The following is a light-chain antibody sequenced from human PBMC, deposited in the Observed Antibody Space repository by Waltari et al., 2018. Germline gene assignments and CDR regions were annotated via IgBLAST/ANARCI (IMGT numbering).Light chain of an antibody. V-gene: IGKV2-30*02. CDR3: MQGTHWPT. CDR2: KVS. Sequence: DVVMTQSPLSLPVTLGQPASISCRSSQSLVHSDGNTYLNWFQQRPGQSPRRLIYKVSSRESGVPDRFSGSGSGTDFTLKISRVEAEDVGFYYCMQGTHWPTFGGGTKVEIK. CDR1: QSLVHSDGNTY. J-gene: IGKJ4*01.